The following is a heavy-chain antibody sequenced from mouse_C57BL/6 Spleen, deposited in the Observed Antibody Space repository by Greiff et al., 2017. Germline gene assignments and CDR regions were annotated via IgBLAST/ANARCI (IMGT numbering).Heavy chain of an antibody. CDR1: GYTFTSYW. V-gene: IGHV1-64*01. Sequence: QVQLKQPGAELVKPGASVKLSCKASGYTFTSYWMHWVKQRPGQGLEWIGMIHPNSGSTNYNEKFKSKAKLTVDKSSSTAYMQLSSLTSEDSAVYYCARYYSNYDYYAMDYWGQGTSVTVSS. CDR3: ARYYSNYDYYAMDY. D-gene: IGHD2-5*01. CDR2: IHPNSGST. J-gene: IGHJ4*01.